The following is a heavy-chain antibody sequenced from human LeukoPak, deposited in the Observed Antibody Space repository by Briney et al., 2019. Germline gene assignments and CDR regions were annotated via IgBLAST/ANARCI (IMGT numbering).Heavy chain of an antibody. CDR1: GFTFSTYG. V-gene: IGHV3-23*01. CDR2: ISGSGGST. Sequence: GGSLRLSCVASGFTFSTYGMSWVRQAPGKGLEWVSAISGSGGSTYYADSVKGRFTISSDNSKNTLYLQMNRLRAEDTAVYYCAKDGGEYYDILTGYYPRLYYMDVWGKGTTVTISS. CDR3: AKDGGEYYDILTGYYPRLYYMDV. D-gene: IGHD3-9*01. J-gene: IGHJ6*03.